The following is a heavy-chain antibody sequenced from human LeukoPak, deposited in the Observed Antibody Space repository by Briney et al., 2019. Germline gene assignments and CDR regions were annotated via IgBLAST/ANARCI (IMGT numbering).Heavy chain of an antibody. Sequence: GESLKISCKGSGYTFTSYWIGWVRQMPGKGLEWMGIIYPGNSNTRYSPSFQGQVTISADKSISTAYLQWSSLKASDTAMYYCARGPDVAVAGASDYWGQGTLVTVSS. CDR2: IYPGNSNT. J-gene: IGHJ4*02. D-gene: IGHD6-19*01. CDR1: GYTFTSYW. CDR3: ARGPDVAVAGASDY. V-gene: IGHV5-51*01.